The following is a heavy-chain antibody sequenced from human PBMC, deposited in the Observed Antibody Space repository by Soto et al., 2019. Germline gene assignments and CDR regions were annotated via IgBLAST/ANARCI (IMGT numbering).Heavy chain of an antibody. CDR2: IYWDDDK. D-gene: IGHD2-21*02. V-gene: IGHV2-5*02. CDR1: GFSLSTRGVG. Sequence: QITLKESGTTLVKPTQTLTLTCTFSGFSLSTRGVGVGWMRQPPGKALEWLAVIYWDDDKRYSPSLQSRLTITKETSKNLVVLTMTNMDPVDTATYRCARKHCGDYPTDYWGQGTLVTASS. CDR3: ARKHCGDYPTDY. J-gene: IGHJ4*02.